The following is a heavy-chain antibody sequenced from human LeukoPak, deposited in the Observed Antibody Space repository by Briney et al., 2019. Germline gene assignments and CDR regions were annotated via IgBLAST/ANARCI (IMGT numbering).Heavy chain of an antibody. V-gene: IGHV1-18*01. CDR3: ARSAVVVPAAIGAAFDY. CDR2: ISAYNGNR. Sequence: ASVKVSCKASGYTFTSYGISWVRQAPGQGLEWMGWISAYNGNRNYAQKLQGRVTMTTDTSTSTAYMELRSLRSDDTAVYYCARSAVVVPAAIGAAFDYWGQGTLVTVSS. J-gene: IGHJ4*02. D-gene: IGHD2-2*02. CDR1: GYTFTSYG.